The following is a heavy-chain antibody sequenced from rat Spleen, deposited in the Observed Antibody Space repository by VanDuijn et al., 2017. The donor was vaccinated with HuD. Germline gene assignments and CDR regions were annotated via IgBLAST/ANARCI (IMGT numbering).Heavy chain of an antibody. V-gene: IGHV5-29*01. J-gene: IGHJ2*01. Sequence: EVQLVESGGGLVEPGRSLKLSCAASGLSFSNYDMAWVRQATTKGLEWVATISYDGSSTYYRDSVKGRFTISRDDAKNTQYLQMHSLRSEDTATYYCARLGITLGAGHWFAYWGQGVMVTVSS. D-gene: IGHD1-2*01. CDR1: GLSFSNYD. CDR3: ARLGITLGAGHWFAY. CDR2: ISYDGSST.